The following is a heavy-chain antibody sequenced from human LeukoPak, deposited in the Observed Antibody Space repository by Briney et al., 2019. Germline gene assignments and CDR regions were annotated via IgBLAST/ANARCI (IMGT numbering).Heavy chain of an antibody. CDR3: ARRLVGATTWFDP. V-gene: IGHV4-59*08. Sequence: SETLSLTCIVSGGSISSYYWSWIRQPPEKGLEWIGYIYYSGSTNYNPSLKSRVTISVDTSKNQFSLKLSSVTAADTAVYYCARRLVGATTWFDPWGQGTLVTVSS. J-gene: IGHJ5*02. CDR1: GGSISSYY. CDR2: IYYSGST. D-gene: IGHD1-26*01.